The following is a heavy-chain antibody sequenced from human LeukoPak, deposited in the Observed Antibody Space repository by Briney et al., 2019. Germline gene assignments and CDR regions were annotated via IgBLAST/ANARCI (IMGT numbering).Heavy chain of an antibody. J-gene: IGHJ3*02. Sequence: GGSLRLSCAASGFTFSTYDMHWVRQGTGEGLEWVSGIGTQGDTHYPDSVKGRFTISRENADNSLHLQMNSLRAGDTAVYYCARGIFCNTTSCFTVRAFEIWGQGTMVTVSS. CDR2: IGTQGDT. CDR3: ARGIFCNTTSCFTVRAFEI. CDR1: GFTFSTYD. D-gene: IGHD2-2*02. V-gene: IGHV3-13*01.